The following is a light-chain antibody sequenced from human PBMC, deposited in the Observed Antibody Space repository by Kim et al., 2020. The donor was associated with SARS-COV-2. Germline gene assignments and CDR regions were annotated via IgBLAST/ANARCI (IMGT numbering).Light chain of an antibody. CDR1: QNVLYSSNNKNY. CDR2: WAS. V-gene: IGKV4-1*01. Sequence: ATINCKSSQNVLYSSNNKNYVSWFQQKAGQPPKLLIYWASTRESGVPDRFSGSVSGTQFTLTINRLQAEDVAVYYCLQYYSTPLTFGGGTKVDIK. J-gene: IGKJ4*01. CDR3: LQYYSTPLT.